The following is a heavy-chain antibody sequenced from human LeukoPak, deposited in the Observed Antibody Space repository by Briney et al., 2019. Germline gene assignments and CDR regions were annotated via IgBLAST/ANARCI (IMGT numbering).Heavy chain of an antibody. V-gene: IGHV4-39*01. D-gene: IGHD6-13*01. CDR2: IYYSGST. CDR3: ARHRGRAAAGTQYDAFDI. CDR1: GGSISSYY. J-gene: IGHJ3*02. Sequence: SETLSLTCTVSGGSISSYYWGWIRQPPGKGLEWIGRIYYSGSTYYNPSLKSRVTISVDTSKNQFSLKLSSVTAADTAVYYCARHRGRAAAGTQYDAFDIWGQGTMVTVSS.